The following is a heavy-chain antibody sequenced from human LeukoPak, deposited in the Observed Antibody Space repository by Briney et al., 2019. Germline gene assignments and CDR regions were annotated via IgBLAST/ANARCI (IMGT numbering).Heavy chain of an antibody. D-gene: IGHD6-6*01. J-gene: IGHJ6*02. V-gene: IGHV4-34*01. CDR2: INHSGST. CDR1: GGSFSGYY. Sequence: LETLSLTCAVYGGSFSGYYWSWIRQPPGKGLEWIGEINHSGSTNHNPSLKSRVTISVDTSKNQFSLKLSSVTAADTAVYYCARDRRTAARRGEYYYHYGMDVWGQGTTVTVSS. CDR3: ARDRRTAARRGEYYYHYGMDV.